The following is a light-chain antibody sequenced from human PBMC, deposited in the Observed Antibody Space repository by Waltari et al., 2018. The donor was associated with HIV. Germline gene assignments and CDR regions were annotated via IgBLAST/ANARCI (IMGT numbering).Light chain of an antibody. CDR1: RSNTGSTS. V-gene: IGLV1-47*01. CDR2: RNN. CDR3: AAWDDSLNSFV. Sequence: QSVLTQPPSESATPGQRLTISCSGCRSNTGSTSVSWYQQLPGTAPKLLIYRNNQRPSRVPDLFSGSKSGTSASLAISGLQSEDEADYYCAAWDDSLNSFVFGTGTRVTVL. J-gene: IGLJ1*01.